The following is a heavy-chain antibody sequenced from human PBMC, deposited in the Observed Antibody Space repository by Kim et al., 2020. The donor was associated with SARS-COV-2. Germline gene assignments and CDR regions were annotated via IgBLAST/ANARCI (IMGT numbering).Heavy chain of an antibody. D-gene: IGHD6-13*01. Sequence: SETLSLTCAVYGGSFSGYYWSWIRQPPGKGLEWIGEINHSGSTNYNPSLKSRVTISVDTSKNQFSLKLSSVTAADTAVYYCARRGSSWSRYFQHWGQGTLVTVSS. V-gene: IGHV4-34*01. J-gene: IGHJ1*01. CDR2: INHSGST. CDR1: GGSFSGYY. CDR3: ARRGSSWSRYFQH.